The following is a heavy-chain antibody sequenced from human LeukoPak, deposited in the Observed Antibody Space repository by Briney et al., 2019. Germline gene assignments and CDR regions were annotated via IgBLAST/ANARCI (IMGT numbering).Heavy chain of an antibody. J-gene: IGHJ4*02. Sequence: GGSLRLSCAASGFTFSSYGMHWVRQAPGKGLEWVAFIRYDGSNKYYADSVKGRFTISRDNSKNTLYLQMNSLRAEDTAVYYCANVGYSVPALDFDYWGQGTLVTVSS. CDR2: IRYDGSNK. D-gene: IGHD2-2*01. V-gene: IGHV3-30*02. CDR1: GFTFSSYG. CDR3: ANVGYSVPALDFDY.